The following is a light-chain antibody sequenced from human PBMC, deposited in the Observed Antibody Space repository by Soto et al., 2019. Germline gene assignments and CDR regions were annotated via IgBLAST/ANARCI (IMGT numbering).Light chain of an antibody. CDR1: QSVSSN. Sequence: EIVMTQSPATLSVSPGDRATLSCRASQSVSSNLAWYQQKPGQAPRLLIYAASSRATGIPARFSGSGSGTEFTLTISSLQSEDFAVYYCQQYSKWPPYTFGHGTKLEIK. CDR3: QQYSKWPPYT. J-gene: IGKJ2*01. V-gene: IGKV3-15*01. CDR2: AAS.